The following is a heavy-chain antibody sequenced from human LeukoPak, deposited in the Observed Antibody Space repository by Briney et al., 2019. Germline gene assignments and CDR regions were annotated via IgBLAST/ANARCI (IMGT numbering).Heavy chain of an antibody. CDR1: GFTFSNTW. D-gene: IGHD1-1*01. Sequence: GGSLRLSCAASGFTFSNTWMNWVRQAPMKGLEWVSSIGTDGSYIYYADSVQGRFTISRDNAKNSLYLQMNSLTAEDTAVYYCARKMKTGDRVGTFDIWGQGTMVTVSS. J-gene: IGHJ3*02. V-gene: IGHV3-21*01. CDR2: IGTDGSYI. CDR3: ARKMKTGDRVGTFDI.